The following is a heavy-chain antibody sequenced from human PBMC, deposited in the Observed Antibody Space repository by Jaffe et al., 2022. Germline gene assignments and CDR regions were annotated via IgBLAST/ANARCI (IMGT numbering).Heavy chain of an antibody. D-gene: IGHD3-10*01. CDR2: INAGNGNT. V-gene: IGHV1-3*01. CDR1: GYTFTSYA. Sequence: QVQLVQSGAEVKKPGASVKVSCKASGYTFTSYAMHWVRQAPGQRLEWMGWINAGNGNTKYSQKFQGRVTITRDTSASTAYMELSSLRSEDTAVYYCAYSSYGSGSYYNPIDYWGQGTLVTVSS. CDR3: AYSSYGSGSYYNPIDY. J-gene: IGHJ4*02.